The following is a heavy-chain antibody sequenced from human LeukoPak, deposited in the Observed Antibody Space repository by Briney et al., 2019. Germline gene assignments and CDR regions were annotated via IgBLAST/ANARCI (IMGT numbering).Heavy chain of an antibody. V-gene: IGHV1-2*02. J-gene: IGHJ4*02. Sequence: ASVKVSCKASGYTFTAYYIHWVRQAPGQGLEWMGWINPNTGGTNFAQRFQGRATMTRDTSINTAYMELSSLRSDDTAMYYCAREGAPQLSSYFDHWGQGTLVTVSS. CDR3: AREGAPQLSSYFDH. CDR1: GYTFTAYY. CDR2: INPNTGGT. D-gene: IGHD1-1*01.